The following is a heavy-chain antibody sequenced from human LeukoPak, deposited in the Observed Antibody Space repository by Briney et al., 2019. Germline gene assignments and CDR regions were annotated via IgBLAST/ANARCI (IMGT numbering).Heavy chain of an antibody. Sequence: PSETLSLTCAVYGGSFSGYYWSWIRQPPGKGLEWIGEINHSGSTNYNPSLKSRVTISVDTSKNQFSLKLSSVTAADTAVYYCARHYYDSSGYYSVLYFDYWGQGTLVTVSS. CDR3: ARHYYDSSGYYSVLYFDY. CDR1: GGSFSGYY. CDR2: INHSGST. V-gene: IGHV4-34*01. J-gene: IGHJ4*02. D-gene: IGHD3-22*01.